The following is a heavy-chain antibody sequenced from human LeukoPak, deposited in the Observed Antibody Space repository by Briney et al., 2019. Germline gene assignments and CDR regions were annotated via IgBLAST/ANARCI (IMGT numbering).Heavy chain of an antibody. CDR1: GVTFSRHG. Sequence: GRSLRLSCVASGVTFSRHGMDWVRQAPGQGLERVAVIADDGGVKQYADSGKGRFTVSRDNSKSTLYLQMNGLSVEDTAIYYCAREATWGEWYFDHWGEGTPVTVSS. J-gene: IGHJ4*02. V-gene: IGHV3-30*03. CDR3: AREATWGEWYFDH. D-gene: IGHD3-3*01. CDR2: IADDGGVK.